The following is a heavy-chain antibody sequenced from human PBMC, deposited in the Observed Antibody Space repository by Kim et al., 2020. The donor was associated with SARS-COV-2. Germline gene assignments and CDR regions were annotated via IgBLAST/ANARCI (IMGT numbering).Heavy chain of an antibody. CDR1: GFTFSSYW. J-gene: IGHJ4*02. Sequence: GGSLRLSCAASGFTFSSYWMHWVRQAPGKGLVWVSHIHFDGSTTNYADSVKGRFTISRDNAKNTLYLQMNSLRAEDTAVYYCARGVANTRMAHEYWGQGT. V-gene: IGHV3-74*01. D-gene: IGHD5-18*01. CDR2: IHFDGSTT. CDR3: ARGVANTRMAHEY.